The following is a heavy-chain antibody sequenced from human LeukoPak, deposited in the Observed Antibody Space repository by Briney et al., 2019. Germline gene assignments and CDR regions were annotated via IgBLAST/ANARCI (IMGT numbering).Heavy chain of an antibody. J-gene: IGHJ6*03. CDR1: GFTCNRYG. Sequence: GGSLRLSCAASGFTCNRYGMHWVRQAPGKGLEWVAFTGPDGKKTFYGDSLNGRFTISRDNFGDTVFLQMNTMRAEDTAVYYCARQMVEGQQNYYMDVWGNGTTVTVSS. V-gene: IGHV3-33*01. CDR3: ARQMVEGQQNYYMDV. D-gene: IGHD2-15*01. CDR2: TGPDGKKT.